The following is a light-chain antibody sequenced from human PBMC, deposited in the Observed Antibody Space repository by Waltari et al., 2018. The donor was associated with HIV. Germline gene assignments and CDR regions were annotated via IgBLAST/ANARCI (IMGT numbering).Light chain of an antibody. J-gene: IGLJ1*01. CDR2: VNN. V-gene: IGLV1-44*01. CDR1: TPHIGSFT. CDR3: AVWDGSLSAYV. Sequence: QSVLTQPPSASGAPGQRVTISCSGSTPHIGSFTVHGYQQLPETAPKLLIHVNNYRPSGVPDRFSGSKSGTSASLAISGLQSEDEADYYCAVWDGSLSAYVFGPGTKVTV.